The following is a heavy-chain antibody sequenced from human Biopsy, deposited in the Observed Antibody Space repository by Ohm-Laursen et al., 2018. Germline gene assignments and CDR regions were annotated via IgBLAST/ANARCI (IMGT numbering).Heavy chain of an antibody. V-gene: IGHV4-30-4*08. J-gene: IGHJ5*02. Sequence: TLSLTCPVSSGSIRTGDYHWTWIRQHPGKGLEWIGSIYYTGNTKYNPSLQSRPSMSVDTSKNQFSLNLTSVTAADTAVYYCARHPTGFWFDPWGQGTLVIVSS. CDR2: IYYTGNT. CDR3: ARHPTGFWFDP. CDR1: SGSIRTGDYH.